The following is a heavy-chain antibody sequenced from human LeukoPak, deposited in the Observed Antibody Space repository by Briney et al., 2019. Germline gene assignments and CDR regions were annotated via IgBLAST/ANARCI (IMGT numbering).Heavy chain of an antibody. CDR2: ISWNSGSI. J-gene: IGHJ3*02. CDR1: GFTFDDYA. CDR3: AKGRKRAITMIVVAALDAFDI. V-gene: IGHV3-9*01. D-gene: IGHD3-22*01. Sequence: PGGSLRLSCAASGFTFDDYAMHWVRQATGKGLEWVSGISWNSGSIGYADSVKGRFTISRDNAKNSLYLQMNSLRAEDTALYYCAKGRKRAITMIVVAALDAFDIWGQGTMVTVSS.